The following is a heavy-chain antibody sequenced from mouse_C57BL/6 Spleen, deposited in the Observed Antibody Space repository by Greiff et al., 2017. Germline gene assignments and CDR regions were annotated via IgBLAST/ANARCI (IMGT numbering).Heavy chain of an antibody. CDR2: IYPGDGDT. V-gene: IGHV1-82*01. CDR1: GYAFSSSW. Sequence: QVQLQQSGPELVKPGASVKISCKASGYAFSSSWLNWVKQRPGKGLEWIGRIYPGDGDTNYNGKFKGKATLTADKSSSTAYMQLSSLTSEDSAVYFCARPSDSSGYSWFAYWGQGTLVTVSA. D-gene: IGHD3-2*02. CDR3: ARPSDSSGYSWFAY. J-gene: IGHJ3*01.